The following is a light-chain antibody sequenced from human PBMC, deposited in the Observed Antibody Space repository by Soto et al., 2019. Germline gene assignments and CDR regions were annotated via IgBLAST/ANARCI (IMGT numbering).Light chain of an antibody. CDR3: QSYDSSLPVV. Sequence: QSVLTQPPSVSGAPGQRVTISCTGSSSNIGAGYDVHWYQQLPGTAPKLPIYGNSNRPSGVPDRFSGSKSGTSASLAITGLQAEDEADYYCQSYDSSLPVVFGGGTKLTVL. J-gene: IGLJ2*01. V-gene: IGLV1-40*01. CDR1: SSNIGAGYD. CDR2: GNS.